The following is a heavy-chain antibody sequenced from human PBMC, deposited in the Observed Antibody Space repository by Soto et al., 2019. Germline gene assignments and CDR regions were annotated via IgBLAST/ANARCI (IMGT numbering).Heavy chain of an antibody. D-gene: IGHD3-10*01. V-gene: IGHV4-31*11. J-gene: IGHJ6*02. Sequence: TLSLTCAVSGGSISSGGYYWVWIRHHPGKGLEWIGYIYYSGSTYYNPSLKSRVTISVDTSKNQFSLKLSSVTAADTAVHYCARLRFGELLSWAHYYGMDVWGQGTTVTVSS. CDR3: ARLRFGELLSWAHYYGMDV. CDR2: IYYSGST. CDR1: GGSISSGGYY.